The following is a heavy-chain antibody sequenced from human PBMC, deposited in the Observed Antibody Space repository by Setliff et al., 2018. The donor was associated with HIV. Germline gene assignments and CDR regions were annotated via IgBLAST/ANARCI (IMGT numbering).Heavy chain of an antibody. CDR3: APPVGATGAPSY. CDR2: ISTSGNRI. Sequence: GESLRLSCAASGFTFSSYEMNWVRQAPGKGLEWVSYISTSGNRIHYADSVKGRFTISRDNAKNSLYLQMDSLRAEDTAVYYCAPPVGATGAPSYWGQGTLVTVSS. J-gene: IGHJ4*02. CDR1: GFTFSSYE. V-gene: IGHV3-48*03. D-gene: IGHD1-26*01.